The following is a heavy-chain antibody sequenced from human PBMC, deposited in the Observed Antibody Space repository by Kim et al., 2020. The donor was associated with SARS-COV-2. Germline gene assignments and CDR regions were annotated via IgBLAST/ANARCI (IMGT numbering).Heavy chain of an antibody. D-gene: IGHD6-19*01. CDR2: VYYSGRI. Sequence: SEILSLTCSVSGDSMNGHYWTWIRQPPGKGLEWIGYVYYSGRINYNPSLRSRLTISVDTSKNQFSLKLTSVSAADTAVYYCARIPDISGWPFDYWGQGTLVTVSS. V-gene: IGHV4-59*11. CDR1: GDSMNGHY. CDR3: ARIPDISGWPFDY. J-gene: IGHJ4*02.